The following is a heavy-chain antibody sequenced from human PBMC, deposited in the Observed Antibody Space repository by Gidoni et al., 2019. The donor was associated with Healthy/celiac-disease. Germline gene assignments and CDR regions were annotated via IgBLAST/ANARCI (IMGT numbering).Heavy chain of an antibody. CDR1: GYTCTIYD. V-gene: IGHV1-8*01. D-gene: IGHD3-3*01. CDR3: ARATGLSNYDFWSGYVGMDV. J-gene: IGHJ6*02. Sequence: QLPLVQSGAEVPKPGASVKVSCKASGYTCTIYDINWVRQATGQGLEWMGWMNPNRGNTGYAQKFQGRVTMTRNTSISTAYMELSSLRSEDTAVYYCARATGLSNYDFWSGYVGMDVWGQGTTVTVSS. CDR2: MNPNRGNT.